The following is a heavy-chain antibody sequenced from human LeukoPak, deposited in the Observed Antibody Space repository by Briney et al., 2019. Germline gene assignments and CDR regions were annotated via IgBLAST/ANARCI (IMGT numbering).Heavy chain of an antibody. D-gene: IGHD1-26*01. J-gene: IGHJ5*02. Sequence: WVRQPPGKGLEWIGSIYYRGVTYYYPSLKSRVTISVDTSKNQFSLKLNSVTASDTAVYYCARQGLQARWFDPWGQGTLVTVSS. V-gene: IGHV4-39*01. CDR2: IYYRGVT. CDR3: ARQGLQARWFDP.